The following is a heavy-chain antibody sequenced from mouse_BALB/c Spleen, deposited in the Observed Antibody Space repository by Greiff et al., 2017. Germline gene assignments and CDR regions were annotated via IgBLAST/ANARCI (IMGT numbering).Heavy chain of an antibody. J-gene: IGHJ4*01. CDR3: AREVDYDSYYYAMDY. V-gene: IGHV14-3*02. Sequence: VQLQQSGAELVKPGASVTLSCTASGFNIKDTYMHWVKQRPEQGLEWIGRIVPANGNTKYDPKFQGKATITADTSSNTAYLQLSSLTSEDTAVYYCAREVDYDSYYYAMDYWGQGTSVTVSS. D-gene: IGHD2-4*01. CDR2: IVPANGNT. CDR1: GFNIKDTY.